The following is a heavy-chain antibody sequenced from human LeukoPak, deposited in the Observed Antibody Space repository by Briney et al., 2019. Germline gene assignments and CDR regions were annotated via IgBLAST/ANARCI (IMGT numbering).Heavy chain of an antibody. Sequence: SVKVSCKASGGTFSSYAISWVRQAPGQGLEWMGGIIPNFGTANYAQKFQGRVTITADESTSTAYMELSSLRSEDTAVYYCARVRSWGNWNDGGVDYWGQGTLVTVSS. D-gene: IGHD1-20*01. CDR1: GGTFSSYA. CDR2: IIPNFGTA. CDR3: ARVRSWGNWNDGGVDY. V-gene: IGHV1-69*13. J-gene: IGHJ4*02.